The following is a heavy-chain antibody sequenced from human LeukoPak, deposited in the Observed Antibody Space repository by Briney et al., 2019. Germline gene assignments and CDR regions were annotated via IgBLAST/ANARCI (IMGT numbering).Heavy chain of an antibody. V-gene: IGHV3-23*01. CDR3: AKAYSNLYYYYYYYMDV. J-gene: IGHJ6*03. Sequence: GGSLRLSCAASGFTFSSYAMSWVRQAPGKGLEWVSAISGSGGSTYYADSVKGRFTISRDNSKNTLYLQMNSLRAEDTAVYYCAKAYSNLYYYYYYYMDVWGKGTTVTVSS. CDR2: ISGSGGST. D-gene: IGHD4-11*01. CDR1: GFTFSSYA.